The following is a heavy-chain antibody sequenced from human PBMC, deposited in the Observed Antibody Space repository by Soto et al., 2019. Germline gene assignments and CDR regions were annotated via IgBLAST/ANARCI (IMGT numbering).Heavy chain of an antibody. D-gene: IGHD3-16*01. J-gene: IGHJ4*02. V-gene: IGHV3-7*03. CDR1: GFTFSNYW. Sequence: GGSLRLSCVGSGFTFSNYWMHWVRQAPGKGLEWVANIKQDGSNKYYADSVKGRFAISRDNSKNTLYLQMNSLRAEDTAVYYCAKDPGGGNFDYWGQGTLVTVSS. CDR3: AKDPGGGNFDY. CDR2: IKQDGSNK.